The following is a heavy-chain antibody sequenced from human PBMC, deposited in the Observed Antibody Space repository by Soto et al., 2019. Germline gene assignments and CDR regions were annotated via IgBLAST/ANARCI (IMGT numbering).Heavy chain of an antibody. CDR3: TTSGRSWPDSFDI. D-gene: IGHD6-13*01. J-gene: IGHJ3*02. CDR1: GGSFNSYF. CDR2: VTPGGRS. Sequence: QVQLQQWGAGLLKPSETLSLTCAVYGGSFNSYFWNWVRQHPGKGLEWIGEVTPGGRSNYNPSVKSRVSMSKDTSRSQCSLEVNSVTAADTAVYYCTTSGRSWPDSFDIWGQGAMVTVSS. V-gene: IGHV4-34*01.